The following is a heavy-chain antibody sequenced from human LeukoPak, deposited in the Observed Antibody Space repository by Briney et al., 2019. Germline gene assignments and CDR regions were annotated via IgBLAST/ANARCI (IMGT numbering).Heavy chain of an antibody. CDR3: ARGPYSSSRGTYDYSMDV. CDR2: IYYSGST. V-gene: IGHV4-59*01. CDR1: GGSINSYY. D-gene: IGHD6-13*01. Sequence: SETLSLTCTVSGGSINSYYWSWIRQPPGKGLEWIGYIYYSGSTNYNPSLKSRVTISVDTSKNQFSLKLSSVTAADTAVYYCARGPYSSSRGTYDYSMDVWGKRTTVTVSS. J-gene: IGHJ6*03.